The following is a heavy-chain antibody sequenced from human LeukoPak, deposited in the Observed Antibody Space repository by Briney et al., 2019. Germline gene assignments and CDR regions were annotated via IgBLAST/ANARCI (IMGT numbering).Heavy chain of an antibody. V-gene: IGHV3-21*01. CDR2: ISSSSSYI. CDR3: ARDPALTSSRGTMVRGVA. Sequence: GGSLRLSCAASGFTFSSYSMNWVRQAPGKGLGWVSSISSSSSYIYYADSVKGRFTISRDNAKNSLYLQMNSLRAEDTAVYYCARDPALTSSRGTMVRGVAWGQGTLVTVSS. CDR1: GFTFSSYS. D-gene: IGHD3-10*01. J-gene: IGHJ5*02.